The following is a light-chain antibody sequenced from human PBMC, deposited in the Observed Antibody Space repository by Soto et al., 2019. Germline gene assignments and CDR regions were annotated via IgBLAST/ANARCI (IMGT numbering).Light chain of an antibody. J-gene: IGLJ1*01. CDR2: EVS. CDR1: RSDVGGSNY. V-gene: IGLV2-14*01. Sequence: QSALTQPASVSGSPGQSITISCTGTRSDVGGSNYVSWYQQFPGKAPKLIIFEVSNRPSGISTRFSGSKSGNTASLIISGLQPEDEADYYCNSYSSSSTPYVFGTGTKVTVL. CDR3: NSYSSSSTPYV.